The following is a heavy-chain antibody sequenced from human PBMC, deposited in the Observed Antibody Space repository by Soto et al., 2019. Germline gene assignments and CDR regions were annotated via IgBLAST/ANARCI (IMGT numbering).Heavy chain of an antibody. V-gene: IGHV1-18*01. CDR3: ARGRYGDY. Sequence: QVHLVQSGAEVKKPGASVKVSCKGSGYGFTTYGITWVRQAPGQGLEWMAWISAHNGNTNYAQKLQGRVTVTRDTSTSTAYMEVRSLRSDDTAVYYGARGRYGDYWGQGALVTVSS. J-gene: IGHJ4*02. D-gene: IGHD1-1*01. CDR2: ISAHNGNT. CDR1: GYGFTTYG.